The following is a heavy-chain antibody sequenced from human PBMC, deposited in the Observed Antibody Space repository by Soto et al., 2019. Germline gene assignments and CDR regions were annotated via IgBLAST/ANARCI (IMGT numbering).Heavy chain of an antibody. CDR3: ARDLWFGELFGYYYGMDV. J-gene: IGHJ6*02. D-gene: IGHD3-10*01. V-gene: IGHV1-3*01. CDR2: INAGNGNT. CDR1: GYTFTSYA. Sequence: ASVKASCKAAGYTFTSYAMHWVRQAPGQRLEWMGWINAGNGNTKYSQKFQGRVTITRDTSASTAYMELSSLRSEDTAVYYCARDLWFGELFGYYYGMDVWGQGTTVTVSS.